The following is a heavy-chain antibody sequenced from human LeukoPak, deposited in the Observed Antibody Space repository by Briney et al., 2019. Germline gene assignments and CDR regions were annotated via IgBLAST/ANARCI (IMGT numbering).Heavy chain of an antibody. CDR2: IWYDGSNK. CDR3: ARDLITMVRGVIKKNYFDY. J-gene: IGHJ4*02. V-gene: IGHV3-33*01. CDR1: GFTFSSYG. Sequence: GRSLRLSCAASGFTFSSYGMHWVRQAPGKGLEWVAAIWYDGSNKYYADSVKGRFTISRDNSKNTLYLQMNSLRAEDTAVYYCARDLITMVRGVIKKNYFDYWGQGTLVTVSS. D-gene: IGHD3-10*01.